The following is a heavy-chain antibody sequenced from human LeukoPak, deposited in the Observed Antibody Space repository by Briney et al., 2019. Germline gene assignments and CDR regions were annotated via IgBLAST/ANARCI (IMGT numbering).Heavy chain of an antibody. CDR1: GFTFSSYS. Sequence: PGGSLRLSCAASGFTFSSYSINWVRQAPGKGLEWVSYISGDGNAKHYTDSVKGRFPISRDNAKNALYLQMNSLRAEDTAVYFCARDYVYAFDYWGQGTLVTVSS. CDR2: ISGDGNAK. CDR3: ARDYVYAFDY. V-gene: IGHV3-48*01. J-gene: IGHJ4*02. D-gene: IGHD2/OR15-2a*01.